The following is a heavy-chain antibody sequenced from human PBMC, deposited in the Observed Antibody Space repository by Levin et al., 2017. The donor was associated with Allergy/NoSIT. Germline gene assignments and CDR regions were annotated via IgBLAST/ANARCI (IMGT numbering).Heavy chain of an antibody. Sequence: LSQTLSLTCGVYGGSFSGYHWTWIRQPPGEGLEWIGEISQSGNTNYNPSLKSRVTISADTSKNHFSLNLSSVTAADTALYYCALVNTAAAAYWGQGTLVTVSS. D-gene: IGHD6-13*01. CDR3: ALVNTAAAAY. V-gene: IGHV4-34*01. CDR2: ISQSGNT. J-gene: IGHJ4*02. CDR1: GGSFSGYH.